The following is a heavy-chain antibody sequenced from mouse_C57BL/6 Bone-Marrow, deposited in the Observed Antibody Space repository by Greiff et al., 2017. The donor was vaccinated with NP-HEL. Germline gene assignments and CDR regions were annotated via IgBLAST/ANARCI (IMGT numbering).Heavy chain of an antibody. CDR2: ISSGSSTI. D-gene: IGHD1-1*01. V-gene: IGHV5-17*01. Sequence: EVKLVESGGGLVKPGGSLKLSCAASGFTFSDYGMHWVRQAPEKGLEWVAYISSGSSTIYYADTVKGRFTISRDNAKNTLFLQMTSLRSEDTAMYYCARGITTVVATYFDYWGQGTTLTVSS. CDR3: ARGITTVVATYFDY. CDR1: GFTFSDYG. J-gene: IGHJ2*01.